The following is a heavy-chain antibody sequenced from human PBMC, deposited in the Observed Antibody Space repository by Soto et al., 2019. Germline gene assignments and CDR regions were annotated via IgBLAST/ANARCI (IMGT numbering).Heavy chain of an antibody. V-gene: IGHV3-73*01. CDR3: TRLDYYDSRVGY. D-gene: IGHD3-22*01. Sequence: HPGGSLRLSCAASGFTFSGSAMHWVRQASGKGLEWVGRIRSKANSYATAYAASVKGRFTISRDDSKNTAYLQMNSLKTEDTAVYYCTRLDYYDSRVGYWGQGTLVTVSS. CDR2: IRSKANSYAT. J-gene: IGHJ4*02. CDR1: GFTFSGSA.